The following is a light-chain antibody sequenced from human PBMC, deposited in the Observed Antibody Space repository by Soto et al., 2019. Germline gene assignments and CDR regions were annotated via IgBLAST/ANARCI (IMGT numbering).Light chain of an antibody. CDR1: QSLSSNY. CDR2: GAS. Sequence: ENVLTQSPGTLSLSPGERATLSCRASQSLSSNYLTWYQQKPGQAPRLLIYGASSRTTDIPDRFSGSGSGTDFTLTISRLEPEDGAVYYCQQYDRSPVTFGQGTKLEIK. J-gene: IGKJ2*01. V-gene: IGKV3-20*01. CDR3: QQYDRSPVT.